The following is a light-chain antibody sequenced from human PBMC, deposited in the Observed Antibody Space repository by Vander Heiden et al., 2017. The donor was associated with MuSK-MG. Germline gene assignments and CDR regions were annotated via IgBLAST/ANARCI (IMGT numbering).Light chain of an antibody. J-gene: IGLJ2*01. CDR3: YSRDTNGNHPHVV. V-gene: IGLV3-19*01. CDR2: VIN. CDR1: SLRSYY. Sequence: SSELTQDPAVSVALGQTVRITCQGDSLRSYYASWYQQKPGQAPVLVNYVINNRPSGIPDRFSGSSSGNTASLTTTAAQAEDEADDDGYSRDTNGNHPHVVFGGGTKLTVL.